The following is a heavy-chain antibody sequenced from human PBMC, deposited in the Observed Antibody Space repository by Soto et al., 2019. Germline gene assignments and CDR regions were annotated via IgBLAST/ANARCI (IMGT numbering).Heavy chain of an antibody. J-gene: IGHJ4*02. CDR3: ARVAGYGSGSRHFDN. D-gene: IGHD3-10*01. V-gene: IGHV1-18*01. Sequence: QVQLMQSGAEVTKPGASVTLSCKTSGYTFMSYGLSWVRQAPGQGLEWMGWTVAGSGNRIYAQKFQDRINMNIDTSTNTGYMELLSLRSDDSALYFCARVAGYGSGSRHFDNWGQGTLVTVSS. CDR2: TVAGSGNR. CDR1: GYTFMSYG.